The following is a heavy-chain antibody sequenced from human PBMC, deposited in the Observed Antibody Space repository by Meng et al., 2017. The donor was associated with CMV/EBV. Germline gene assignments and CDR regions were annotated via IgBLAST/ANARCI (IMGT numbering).Heavy chain of an antibody. J-gene: IGHJ5*02. CDR1: GFNFSRYH. CDR3: ARGGGSYPNWFDP. D-gene: IGHD1-26*01. V-gene: IGHV3-21*01. CDR2: ISSSSSYI. Sequence: CTGSGFNFSRYHMNWVRQAPGKGLEWVSSISSSSSYIYYADSVKGRFTISRDNAKNSLYLQMNSLRAEDTAVYYCARGGGSYPNWFDPWGQGTLVTVSS.